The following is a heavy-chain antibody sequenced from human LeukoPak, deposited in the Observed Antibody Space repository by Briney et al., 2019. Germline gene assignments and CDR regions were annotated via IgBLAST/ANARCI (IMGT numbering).Heavy chain of an antibody. CDR2: INPNSGGT. V-gene: IGHV1-2*02. D-gene: IGHD3-3*01. CDR3: ARDGQYYDFWSGYPTDDY. J-gene: IGHJ4*02. CDR1: GYTFTGYY. Sequence: ASVKVSCKASGYTFTGYYMHWVRQAPGQGREWMGWINPNSGGTNYAQKFQGRVTMTRDTSISTAYMELSRLRSDDTAVYYCARDGQYYDFWSGYPTDDYWGQGTLVTVSS.